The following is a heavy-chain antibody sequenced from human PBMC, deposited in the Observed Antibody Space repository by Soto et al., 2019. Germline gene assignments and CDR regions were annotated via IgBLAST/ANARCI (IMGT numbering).Heavy chain of an antibody. CDR2: INAGNGNT. Sequence: ASVKVSCKASGYTFTSYAMHWVRQAPGQRLEWMGWINAGNGNTKYSQRFQGRVTITRDTSASTAYMELSSLRSEDTAVYYCARAEKQWLAVDYWGQGTLVTVSS. J-gene: IGHJ4*02. D-gene: IGHD6-19*01. V-gene: IGHV1-3*01. CDR3: ARAEKQWLAVDY. CDR1: GYTFTSYA.